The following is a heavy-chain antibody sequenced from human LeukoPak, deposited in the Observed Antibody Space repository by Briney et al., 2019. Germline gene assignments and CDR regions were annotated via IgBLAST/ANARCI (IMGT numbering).Heavy chain of an antibody. CDR3: AKDRGSGVLGY. Sequence: GGSLRLSCAASGFTFSSYGMHWVRQAPGKGLEWVAVISYDGSNKYYADSVKGRFTISRDNSKNTLYLQMNSLRAEDTAVYYCAKDRGSGVLGYRGQGTLVTVSS. CDR1: GFTFSSYG. V-gene: IGHV3-30*18. J-gene: IGHJ4*02. D-gene: IGHD3-10*01. CDR2: ISYDGSNK.